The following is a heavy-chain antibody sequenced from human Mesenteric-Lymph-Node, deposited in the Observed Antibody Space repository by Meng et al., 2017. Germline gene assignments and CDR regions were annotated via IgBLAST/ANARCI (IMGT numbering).Heavy chain of an antibody. Sequence: GESLKISCAGSGFTFSSSWMNWIRQAPGKGLEWVANINPDGNRKSYVDSVKGRFTISRDNAENSLYLQMNSLRVEDTAVYYCARDTAAAEGDYGMDVWGQGTTVTVSS. D-gene: IGHD6-25*01. V-gene: IGHV3-7*01. CDR1: GFTFSSSW. J-gene: IGHJ6*02. CDR3: ARDTAAAEGDYGMDV. CDR2: INPDGNRK.